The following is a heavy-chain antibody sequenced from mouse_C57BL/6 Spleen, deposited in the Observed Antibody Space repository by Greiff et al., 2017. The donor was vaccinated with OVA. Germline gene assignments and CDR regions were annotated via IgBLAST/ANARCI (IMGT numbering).Heavy chain of an antibody. CDR1: GFTFSDYG. V-gene: IGHV5-17*01. D-gene: IGHD2-4*01. CDR3: GGDDYDQGVFDY. Sequence: DVQLVESGGGLVKPGGSLKLSCAASGFTFSDYGMHWVRQAPGKGLEWVAYISTGSSTIYYADTVKGRFTISRDNAKNTLFLQMTSLTSEDAAMYYCGGDDYDQGVFDYWGQGTTLTVSS. J-gene: IGHJ2*01. CDR2: ISTGSSTI.